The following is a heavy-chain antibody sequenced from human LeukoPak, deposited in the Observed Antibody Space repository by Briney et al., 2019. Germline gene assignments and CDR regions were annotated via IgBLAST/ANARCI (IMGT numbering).Heavy chain of an antibody. J-gene: IGHJ4*02. Sequence: PGGSLGLSCEASGFTVSSNYMSWVRQAPGKGLEWVSVIYSGGSTYYADSVKGRFTISRDNSKNTLYLQMNSLRAEDTAVYYCARVGPDILTGYSFDYWGQGTLVTVSS. CDR2: IYSGGST. CDR1: GFTVSSNY. CDR3: ARVGPDILTGYSFDY. V-gene: IGHV3-66*01. D-gene: IGHD3-9*01.